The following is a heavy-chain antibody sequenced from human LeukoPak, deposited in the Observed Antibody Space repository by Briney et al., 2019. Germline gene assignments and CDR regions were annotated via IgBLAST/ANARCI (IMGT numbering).Heavy chain of an antibody. J-gene: IGHJ2*01. CDR3: AKKRSSGPGNFYL. Sequence: GGSLRLSCAASGFTFRNYAMNWVRQAPGKGLEWVSAITGGGVSTYYTDSVRGRFTISRDNSKNTLYLQMNSLRDDDTAVYYCAKKRSSGPGNFYLWGRGTLVTVSS. CDR2: ITGGGVST. V-gene: IGHV3-23*01. D-gene: IGHD6-19*01. CDR1: GFTFRNYA.